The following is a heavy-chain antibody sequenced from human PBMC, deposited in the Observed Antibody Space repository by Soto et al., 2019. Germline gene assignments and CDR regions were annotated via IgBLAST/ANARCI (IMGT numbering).Heavy chain of an antibody. J-gene: IGHJ3*02. CDR2: IRSKAYGGTT. CDR1: GFTFGDYA. Sequence: PGGSLRLSCTASGFTFGDYAMSWFRQAPGKGLEWVGFIRSKAYGGTTEYAASVKGRFTISRDDSKSIAYLQMNSLKTEDTAVYYCTREGGEARTAAFDIWGQGTMVTVSS. D-gene: IGHD3-16*01. V-gene: IGHV3-49*03. CDR3: TREGGEARTAAFDI.